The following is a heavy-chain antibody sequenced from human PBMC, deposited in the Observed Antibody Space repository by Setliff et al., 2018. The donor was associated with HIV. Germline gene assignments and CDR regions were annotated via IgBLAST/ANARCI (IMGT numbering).Heavy chain of an antibody. J-gene: IGHJ3*02. CDR2: FIPVLHIT. CDR3: ARREPGSGTYSRGFDI. CDR1: GGTFSGYV. Sequence: ASVKVSCKASGGTFSGYVISWVRQAPGQGLEWMGGFIPVLHITNYTQKFQGRVTITADESTSTGYMELSSLRSDDTAVYYCARREPGSGTYSRGFDIWGQGTMVTVSS. D-gene: IGHD3-10*01. V-gene: IGHV1-69*10.